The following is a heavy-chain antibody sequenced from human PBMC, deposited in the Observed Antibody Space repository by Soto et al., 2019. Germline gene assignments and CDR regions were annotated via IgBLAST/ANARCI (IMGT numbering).Heavy chain of an antibody. D-gene: IGHD5-12*01. J-gene: IGHJ5*02. CDR3: ARDEVATKKSGWFDP. V-gene: IGHV1-3*01. CDR2: INAGNGNT. CDR1: GYTFTSYA. Sequence: ASVKVSCKASGYTFTSYAMHWVRQAPGQRLEWMGWINAGNGNTKYSQKFQGRVTITRDTSASTAYMELSSLRSEDTAVYYCARDEVATKKSGWFDPWGQGTLVTVSS.